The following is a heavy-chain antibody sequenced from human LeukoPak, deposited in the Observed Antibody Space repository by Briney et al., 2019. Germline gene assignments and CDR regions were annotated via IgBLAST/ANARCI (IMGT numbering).Heavy chain of an antibody. CDR1: GFTVSSNS. CDR3: AKDFGGLDAFDI. V-gene: IGHV3-53*01. J-gene: IGHJ3*02. Sequence: GGSLRLSCTVSGFTVSSNSMSWVRQAPGKGLEWVSFIYSGGNTQYSASVKGRFTISRDNSKNTLYPQMNSLRAEDTAVYYCAKDFGGLDAFDIWGQGTMVTVSS. CDR2: IYSGGNT. D-gene: IGHD3-16*01.